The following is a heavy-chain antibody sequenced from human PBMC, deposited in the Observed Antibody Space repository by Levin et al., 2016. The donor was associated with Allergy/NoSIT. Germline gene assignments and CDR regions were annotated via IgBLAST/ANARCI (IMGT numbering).Heavy chain of an antibody. V-gene: IGHV4-34*01. CDR3: ARHYGYSWYYYYGMDV. J-gene: IGHJ6*02. CDR2: INHSGST. CDR1: GGSFSGYY. Sequence: SETLSLTCAVYGGSFSGYYWSWIRQPPGKGLEWIGEINHSGSTNYNPSLKSRVTISVDTSKNQFSLKLSSVTAADTAVYYCARHYGYSWYYYYGMDVWGQGTTVTVSS. D-gene: IGHD3-10*01.